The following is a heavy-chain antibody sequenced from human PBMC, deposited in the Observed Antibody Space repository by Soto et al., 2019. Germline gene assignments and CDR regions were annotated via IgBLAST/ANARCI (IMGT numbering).Heavy chain of an antibody. Sequence: GGSLRLSCAASGFSFSIYWMSWVRQAPGKGLEWVANIKEDGSEKNYVDSVKGRFTVSRDNAKNSLHLQMSSLRADDTAVYYCARSYCSGGSCYRGNFDFWGRGTLVTVSS. CDR1: GFSFSIYW. CDR3: ARSYCSGGSCYRGNFDF. V-gene: IGHV3-7*01. CDR2: IKEDGSEK. J-gene: IGHJ4*02. D-gene: IGHD2-15*01.